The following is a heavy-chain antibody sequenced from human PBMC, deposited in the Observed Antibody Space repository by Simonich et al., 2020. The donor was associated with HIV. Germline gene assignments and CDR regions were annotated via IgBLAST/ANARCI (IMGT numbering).Heavy chain of an antibody. V-gene: IGHV4-34*02. D-gene: IGHD3-10*01. CDR3: ARHRETMVRGLVSYFDY. Sequence: VQLQQWGAGLLKPSETLSLTCAVYGGSFSGYYWSWIRQPPGKGLEWIGEISHVGRTNKNPSLKSRVTISVDTSKNQFSLNLSSATATDTAVYYWARHRETMVRGLVSYFDYWGQGTLVTVSS. CDR1: GGSFSGYY. J-gene: IGHJ4*02. CDR2: ISHVGRT.